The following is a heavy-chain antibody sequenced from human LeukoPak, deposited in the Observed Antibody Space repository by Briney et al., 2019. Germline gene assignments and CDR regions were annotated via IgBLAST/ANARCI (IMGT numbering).Heavy chain of an antibody. CDR2: INHSGST. CDR3: ARARYYDFWSGYRGAYYYYGMDV. D-gene: IGHD3-3*01. CDR1: GGSFSGYY. Sequence: SETLSLTCAVYGGSFSGYYWSWIRQPPGKGLEWIGGINHSGSTNYNPSLKSRVTISVDTSKNQFSLKLSSVTAADTAVYYCARARYYDFWSGYRGAYYYYGMDVWGQGTTVTVSS. J-gene: IGHJ6*02. V-gene: IGHV4-34*01.